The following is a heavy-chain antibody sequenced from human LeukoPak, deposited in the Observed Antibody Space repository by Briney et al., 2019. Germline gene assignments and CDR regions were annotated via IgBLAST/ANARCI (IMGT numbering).Heavy chain of an antibody. CDR1: GFIVSNYE. D-gene: IGHD3-3*01. CDR2: IASDGSI. Sequence: GGSLRLSCEASGFIVSNYEMNWVRLAPGKGLQWISFIASDGSINYADSVKGRFTLSRDSATNSLYLHMNSLRAEDTAVYYCAKAGNLLRFLEWLTHFDYWGQGTLVTVSS. V-gene: IGHV3-48*03. J-gene: IGHJ4*02. CDR3: AKAGNLLRFLEWLTHFDY.